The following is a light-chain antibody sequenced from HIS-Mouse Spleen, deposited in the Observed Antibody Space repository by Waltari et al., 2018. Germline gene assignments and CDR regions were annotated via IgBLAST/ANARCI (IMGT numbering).Light chain of an antibody. Sequence: QSALTQPASVSGSPGQSIPISCTGTSSDVGSYNLVPWYQQHPAKAPKLMIYEGSRRPSGVSNRFSGSKSGNTASLTISGLQAEDEADYYCCSYAGSSTFVFGGGTKLTVL. CDR2: EGS. J-gene: IGLJ3*02. CDR3: CSYAGSSTFV. V-gene: IGLV2-23*03. CDR1: SSDVGSYNL.